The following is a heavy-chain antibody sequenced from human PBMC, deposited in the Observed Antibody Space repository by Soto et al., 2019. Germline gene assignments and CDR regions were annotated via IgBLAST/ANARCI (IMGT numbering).Heavy chain of an antibody. D-gene: IGHD5-12*01. CDR1: GGSISSFY. V-gene: IGHV4-4*07. J-gene: IGHJ4*02. CDR3: AREHGYYSAYDY. CDR2: IYTSGSA. Sequence: SETLSLTCNVSGGSISSFYWSWIRQPAGKGLEWIGRIYTSGSANYNPSLKNRVTMSLDTSKNQFSLKLSSVTAADTAMYYCAREHGYYSAYDYWGQGALVTASS.